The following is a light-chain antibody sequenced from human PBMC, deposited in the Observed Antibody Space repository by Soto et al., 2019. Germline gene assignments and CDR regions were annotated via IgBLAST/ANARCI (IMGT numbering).Light chain of an antibody. J-gene: IGKJ1*01. CDR2: DAS. CDR1: QSVSSY. CDR3: QQRSNS. Sequence: EIVLTQSPATLSLSPGERATLSCRASQSVSSYLAWYQQKPGQAPRLLIYDASNGATGIPARFSGSGSGTDFTLTISSLEPEDFAVYYCQQRSNSFGQGTKVEIK. V-gene: IGKV3-11*01.